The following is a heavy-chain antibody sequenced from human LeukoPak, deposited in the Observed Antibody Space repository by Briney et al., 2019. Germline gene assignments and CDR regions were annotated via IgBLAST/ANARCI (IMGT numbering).Heavy chain of an antibody. J-gene: IGHJ6*03. CDR1: GYSISSGYY. Sequence: SETLSLTCTVSGYSISSGYYWGWIRQPPGKGLEWIGSIYHSGSTYYNPSLKSRVTISVDTSKNQFSLKLSSVTAADTAVYYCARSSPDIVVVPAAIWGYYYYYMDVWGKGTTVTISS. D-gene: IGHD2-2*01. V-gene: IGHV4-38-2*02. CDR3: ARSSPDIVVVPAAIWGYYYYYMDV. CDR2: IYHSGST.